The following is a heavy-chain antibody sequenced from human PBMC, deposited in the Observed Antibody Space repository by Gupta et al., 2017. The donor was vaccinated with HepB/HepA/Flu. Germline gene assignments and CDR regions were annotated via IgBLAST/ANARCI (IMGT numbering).Heavy chain of an antibody. Sequence: EVQLVESGGGLVQPGGSLRLSCAVSGFILRDHYMDWVRQAPGKGLEWVGRSRNKANSFTTEYVASVKGRFTISRDDSKNSLFLHMNSLKSEDTAIYYCASTYCYGGTCFDYWGQGALVAVSS. CDR1: GFILRDHY. V-gene: IGHV3-72*01. D-gene: IGHD2-15*01. CDR3: ASTYCYGGTCFDY. CDR2: SRNKANSFTT. J-gene: IGHJ4*02.